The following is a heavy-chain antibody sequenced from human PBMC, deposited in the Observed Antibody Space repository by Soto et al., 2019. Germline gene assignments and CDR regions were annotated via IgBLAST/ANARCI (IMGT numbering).Heavy chain of an antibody. V-gene: IGHV1-18*01. D-gene: IGHD6-6*01. Sequence: ASVKVSCKASGYTFTSYGISWVRQAPGQGLEWMGWISAYNGNTNYAQKLQGRVTMTTDTSTSTAYMELRSLRSDDTAVYYCARDLWQLLRIGYTQHWGQGTXVLVSS. CDR1: GYTFTSYG. CDR3: ARDLWQLLRIGYTQH. CDR2: ISAYNGNT. J-gene: IGHJ1*01.